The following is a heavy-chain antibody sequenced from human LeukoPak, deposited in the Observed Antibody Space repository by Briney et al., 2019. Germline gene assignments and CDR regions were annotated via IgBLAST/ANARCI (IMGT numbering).Heavy chain of an antibody. CDR3: AIIVGGSPYY. J-gene: IGHJ4*02. Sequence: SQTLSLTCAISGDSVSSNSAAWNWIRQSPPRGLEWLGRTYYRSKWYNDYAVSVKSRITIKPDTSKNQFSLQLNSVTPEDTAIYYCAIIVGGSPYYWGLGTPVTVSS. CDR1: GDSVSSNSAA. V-gene: IGHV6-1*01. CDR2: TYYRSKWYN. D-gene: IGHD2-15*01.